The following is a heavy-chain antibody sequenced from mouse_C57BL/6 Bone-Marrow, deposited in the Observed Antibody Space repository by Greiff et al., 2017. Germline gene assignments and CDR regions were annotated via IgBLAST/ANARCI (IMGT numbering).Heavy chain of an antibody. J-gene: IGHJ3*01. Sequence: QVQLQQSGPELVKPGASVKISCKASGYAFSSSWMNWVKQRPGKGLEWIGRIYPGDGDTNYNGKFKGKATLTADKSSSTAYMQLSSLTSEDSAVYFCARGTKGVFAYWGQGTLVTVSA. CDR3: ARGTKGVFAY. CDR2: IYPGDGDT. D-gene: IGHD3-3*01. V-gene: IGHV1-82*01. CDR1: GYAFSSSW.